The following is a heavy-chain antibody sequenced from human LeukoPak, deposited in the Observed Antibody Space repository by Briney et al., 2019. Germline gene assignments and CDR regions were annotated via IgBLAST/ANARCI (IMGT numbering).Heavy chain of an antibody. D-gene: IGHD5-12*01. CDR3: ASSVATIYSLDY. J-gene: IGHJ4*02. V-gene: IGHV1-2*04. Sequence: ASVKVSCKASGYTFTSYYMHWVRQAPGQGLELMGWINPNSGGTNYAQKFQGWVTMTRDTSISTAYMELSRLRSDDTAVYYCASSVATIYSLDYWGQGTLVTVS. CDR2: INPNSGGT. CDR1: GYTFTSYY.